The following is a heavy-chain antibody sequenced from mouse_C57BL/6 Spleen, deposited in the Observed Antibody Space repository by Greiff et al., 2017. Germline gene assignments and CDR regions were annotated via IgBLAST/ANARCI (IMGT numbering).Heavy chain of an antibody. CDR2: IWRGGST. Sequence: VQLKQSGPGLVQPSQSLSITCTVSGFSLTRYGVPWVRQSPGKGLEWLGVIWRGGSTDYNAAVMSRLSITTDNSKSQVFFKMNSLQADDTSIYYCAKGYYGSSPHYAMDYWGQGTSVTVSS. CDR3: AKGYYGSSPHYAMDY. V-gene: IGHV2-5*01. CDR1: GFSLTRYG. D-gene: IGHD1-1*01. J-gene: IGHJ4*01.